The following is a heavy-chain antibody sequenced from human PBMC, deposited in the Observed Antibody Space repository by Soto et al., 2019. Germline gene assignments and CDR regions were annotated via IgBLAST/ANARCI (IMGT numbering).Heavy chain of an antibody. D-gene: IGHD3-10*01. J-gene: IGHJ4*02. CDR1: GGSISSYY. CDR3: ARGVVTMVRGVIITGLYYFDY. Sequence: PSETLSLTCTVSGGSISSYYWSWIRQPAGKGLEWIGRIYTSGSTNYNPSLKSRVTMSVDTSKNQFSLKLSSVTAADTAVYYCARGVVTMVRGVIITGLYYFDYWGRGTLVTVSS. CDR2: IYTSGST. V-gene: IGHV4-4*07.